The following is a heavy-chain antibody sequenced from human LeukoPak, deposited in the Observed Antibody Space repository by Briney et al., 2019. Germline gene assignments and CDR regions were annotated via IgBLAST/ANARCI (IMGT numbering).Heavy chain of an antibody. V-gene: IGHV3-53*01. CDR1: GFTVSSNY. CDR2: TYSSGST. J-gene: IGHJ4*02. Sequence: GGSLRLSCAASGFTVSSNYMSWVSQAPGKGLEWVSVTYSSGSTYYADSVKGRFTISRDNSKNTLDLQMNSLRAEDTAVYYCARDVYTGRYYLDYWGQGTLVTVSS. CDR3: ARDVYTGRYYLDY. D-gene: IGHD1-26*01.